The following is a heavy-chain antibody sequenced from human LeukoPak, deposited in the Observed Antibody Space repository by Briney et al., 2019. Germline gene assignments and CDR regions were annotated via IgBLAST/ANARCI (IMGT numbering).Heavy chain of an antibody. Sequence: ASVKVSCKVSGYTLTELSMHWVRQAPGKGLEWMGGFDPEDGETIYAQKFQGRVTMTEDTSTDTAYMELSSLRSEDTAVYYCATGPAAGPNPGDLYYFDYWGQGTLVTVSS. CDR2: FDPEDGET. CDR1: GYTLTELS. CDR3: ATGPAAGPNPGDLYYFDY. D-gene: IGHD6-13*01. J-gene: IGHJ4*02. V-gene: IGHV1-24*01.